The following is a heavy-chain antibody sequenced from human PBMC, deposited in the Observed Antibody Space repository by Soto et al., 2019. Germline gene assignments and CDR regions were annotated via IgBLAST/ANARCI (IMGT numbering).Heavy chain of an antibody. J-gene: IGHJ3*01. CDR2: ISGGGGST. D-gene: IGHD2-21*02. Sequence: EVQLLESGGGLVQPGGSLRLSCAASGFTFGNYGMTWVRQAPGKGLEWVSGISGGGGSTYYADSVKGRFTISRDPSKNTVYLEMNSLRAEDTAVYYCAKGFIVVVTVIRPDDSFDVWGQGTLVTGSS. V-gene: IGHV3-23*01. CDR1: GFTFGNYG. CDR3: AKGFIVVVTVIRPDDSFDV.